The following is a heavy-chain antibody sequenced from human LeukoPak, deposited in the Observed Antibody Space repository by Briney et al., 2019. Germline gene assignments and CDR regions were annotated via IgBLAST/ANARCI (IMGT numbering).Heavy chain of an antibody. CDR2: IIPILGIA. Sequence: SVKVSCKASGGTFSSYAISWVRQAPGQGLEWMGRIIPILGIANYAQKFQGRVTITADKSTSTAYMELSSLRSEDTAVYYCARDIIGEQIAAAGNWFDPRGQGTLVTVSS. D-gene: IGHD6-13*01. V-gene: IGHV1-69*04. CDR3: ARDIIGEQIAAAGNWFDP. J-gene: IGHJ5*02. CDR1: GGTFSSYA.